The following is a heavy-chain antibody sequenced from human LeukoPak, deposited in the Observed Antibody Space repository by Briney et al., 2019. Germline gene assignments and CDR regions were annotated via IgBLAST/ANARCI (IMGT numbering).Heavy chain of an antibody. CDR2: IWYDGSNK. V-gene: IGHV3-33*06. J-gene: IGHJ4*02. CDR3: AKDGSVGAVAGFYYFDY. Sequence: GGSLRLSCAASGFTFSSYGMHWFRQAPGKGLEWVAVIWYDGSNKYYADSVKGRFTISRDNSKNTLYLQMNSLRAEDTAVYYCAKDGSVGAVAGFYYFDYWGQGTLVTVSS. CDR1: GFTFSSYG. D-gene: IGHD6-19*01.